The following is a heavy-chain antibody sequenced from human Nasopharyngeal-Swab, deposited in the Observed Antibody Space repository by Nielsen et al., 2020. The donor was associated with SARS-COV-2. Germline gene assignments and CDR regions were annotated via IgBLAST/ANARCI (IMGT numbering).Heavy chain of an antibody. D-gene: IGHD1-26*01. J-gene: IGHJ4*02. CDR2: SSRGNDDT. Sequence: ASVKVSCKASGYSFTSYPIHWVRQAPGQRLEWMGWSSRGNDDTRYLEKFQGRVTFTRDTSATTAYIELSSLTSEDTAAYYCARDSGRGLGYFDFWGQGTLVTVSS. CDR3: ARDSGRGLGYFDF. CDR1: GYSFTSYP. V-gene: IGHV1-3*01.